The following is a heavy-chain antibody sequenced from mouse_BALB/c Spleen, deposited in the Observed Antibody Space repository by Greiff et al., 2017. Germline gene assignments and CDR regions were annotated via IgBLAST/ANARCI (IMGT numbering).Heavy chain of an antibody. J-gene: IGHJ4*01. CDR2: INPYNGDT. D-gene: IGHD2-1*01. Sequence: VQLQQSGPELVKPGASVKISCKASGYSFTGYFMNWVKQSHGKSLEWIGRINPYNGDTFYNQKFKGKATLTVDKSSSTAHMELLSLTSEDSAVYYCGREMEGGNYASNAMDYWGQGTSVTVSS. CDR1: GYSFTGYF. CDR3: GREMEGGNYASNAMDY. V-gene: IGHV1-37*01.